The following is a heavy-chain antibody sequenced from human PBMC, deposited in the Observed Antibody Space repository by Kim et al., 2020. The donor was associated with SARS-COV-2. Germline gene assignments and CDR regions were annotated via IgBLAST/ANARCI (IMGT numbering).Heavy chain of an antibody. CDR2: IKQDGSEK. D-gene: IGHD2-2*01. Sequence: GGSLRLSCAASGFTFSSYWMSWVRQAPGKGLEWVANIKQDGSEKYYVDSVKGRFTISRDNAKNSLYLQMNSLRAEDTAVYYCARDEYGLNIVVVPAAMFYYYYGMDVWGQGTTVTVSS. CDR3: ARDEYGLNIVVVPAAMFYYYYGMDV. J-gene: IGHJ6*02. V-gene: IGHV3-7*01. CDR1: GFTFSSYW.